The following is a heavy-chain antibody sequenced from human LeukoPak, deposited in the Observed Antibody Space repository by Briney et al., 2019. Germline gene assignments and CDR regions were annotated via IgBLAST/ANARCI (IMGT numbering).Heavy chain of an antibody. Sequence: PSGTLSLTCTVSGGSISSYYWSWIRQPPGKGLEWIGYIYYSGSTNYNPSLKSRVTISVDTSKNQFSLKLSSVTAADTAVYYCAGDEAVGGQAGEFDYWGQGTLVTVSS. D-gene: IGHD4-23*01. CDR1: GGSISSYY. CDR3: AGDEAVGGQAGEFDY. J-gene: IGHJ4*02. V-gene: IGHV4-59*08. CDR2: IYYSGST.